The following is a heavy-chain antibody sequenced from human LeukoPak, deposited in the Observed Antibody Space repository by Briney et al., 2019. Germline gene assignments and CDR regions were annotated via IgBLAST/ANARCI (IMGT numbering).Heavy chain of an antibody. D-gene: IGHD3-10*01. CDR3: ARDGITMVRGFYRYGMDV. J-gene: IGHJ6*02. CDR2: IYSGGST. V-gene: IGHV3-66*01. CDR1: GFTVSRNY. Sequence: GGSLRLSCAASGFTVSRNYMSWVRQAPGKGLEWVSVIYSGGSTYYADSVKGRFTIARDNSKNTLYLQMSSLRAEDTAVYYCARDGITMVRGFYRYGMDVWGQGTTVTVSS.